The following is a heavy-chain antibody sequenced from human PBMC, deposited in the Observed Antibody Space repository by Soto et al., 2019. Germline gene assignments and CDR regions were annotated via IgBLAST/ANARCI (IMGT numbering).Heavy chain of an antibody. CDR3: VKEGGYKQPFDY. CDR1: GFTFSTYG. Sequence: AGGSLRLSCAGSGFTFSTYGMGWVRQAPGKGLDFVSAINKGGDATFYADSVRGRFTISRDNSKNTLFLQMDRLRAEDTALYYCVKEGGYKQPFDYWGQGTLVTVSS. J-gene: IGHJ4*02. CDR2: INKGGDAT. V-gene: IGHV3-23*01. D-gene: IGHD5-12*01.